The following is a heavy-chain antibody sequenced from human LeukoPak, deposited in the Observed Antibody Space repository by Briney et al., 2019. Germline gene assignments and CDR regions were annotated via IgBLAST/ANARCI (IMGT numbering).Heavy chain of an antibody. V-gene: IGHV6-1*01. Sequence: SQTLSLTCAISGDSVSSNSAAWNWTRQSPSRGLEWLGRTYYRSRWYNDYAVSVKSRITINPDTSKNQFFLQPNSVTPEDTAVYYCASGAASLDYWGQGTLVTVSS. J-gene: IGHJ4*02. CDR3: ASGAASLDY. CDR1: GDSVSSNSAA. D-gene: IGHD4/OR15-4a*01. CDR2: TYYRSRWYN.